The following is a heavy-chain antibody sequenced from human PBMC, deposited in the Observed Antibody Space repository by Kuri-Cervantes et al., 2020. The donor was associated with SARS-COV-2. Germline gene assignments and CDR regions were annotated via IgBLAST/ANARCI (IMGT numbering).Heavy chain of an antibody. D-gene: IGHD2-15*01. J-gene: IGHJ6*02. V-gene: IGHV3-53*01. Sequence: GGSLRLSCAASGFTVSSNYMSWARQAPGKGLEWVSVIYSGGSTYYADSVKGRFTISRDNSTNTLYLQMTSLRDEDTAVYYCAKLKLPPDYYYYGMDVWGQGTTVTVSS. CDR1: GFTVSSNY. CDR2: IYSGGST. CDR3: AKLKLPPDYYYYGMDV.